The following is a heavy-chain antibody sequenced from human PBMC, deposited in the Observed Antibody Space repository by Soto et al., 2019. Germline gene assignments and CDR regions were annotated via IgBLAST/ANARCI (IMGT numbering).Heavy chain of an antibody. CDR1: GFAFDDYG. CDR2: INRNGGST. CDR3: ARVSGSYFRSMIDY. J-gene: IGHJ4*02. D-gene: IGHD1-26*01. V-gene: IGHV3-20*04. Sequence: EVQLVESGGGVVRPGGSLRLSCTASGFAFDDYGMTWVRQAPGKGLEWVSGINRNGGSTAYADSVKGRFTISRDNAKNSLFLQMNSLRAEDTASYYCARVSGSYFRSMIDYRGQATLVTVSS.